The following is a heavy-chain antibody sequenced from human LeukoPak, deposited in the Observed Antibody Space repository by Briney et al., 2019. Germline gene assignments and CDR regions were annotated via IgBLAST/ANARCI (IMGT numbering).Heavy chain of an antibody. J-gene: IGHJ4*02. V-gene: IGHV3-48*01. CDR3: STAKFDN. Sequence: GSLKLSCAGSGFPLRRYRLNLVRQAPGKGLEWVSYINIDSITVNYADSVKGRFTISRDKAKNSLYLQMNSLRAEDTAVYYCSTAKFDNWGQGTLVTVSS. CDR2: INIDSITV. CDR1: GFPLRRYR.